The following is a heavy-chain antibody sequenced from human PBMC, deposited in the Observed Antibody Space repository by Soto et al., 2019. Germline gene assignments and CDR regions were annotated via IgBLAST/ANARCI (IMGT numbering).Heavy chain of an antibody. CDR3: ARETPWQDYGRSDDQDVMDV. J-gene: IGHJ6*02. Sequence: QVQLQESGPGLVKPSQTLSLTCTVSGGSISSGDYHWSWIRQPPGKGLEWIGYIYYSGSTYYNPSLKSRVTISIDTSKNQFSLKLSSVAAADTAVYYCARETPWQDYGRSDDQDVMDVWGQGTMVTVSS. CDR1: GGSISSGDYH. V-gene: IGHV4-30-4*01. CDR2: IYYSGST. D-gene: IGHD3-16*01.